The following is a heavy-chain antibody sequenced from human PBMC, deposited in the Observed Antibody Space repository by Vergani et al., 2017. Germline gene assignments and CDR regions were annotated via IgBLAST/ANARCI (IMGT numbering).Heavy chain of an antibody. Sequence: QVQLVQSGAEVKKPGASVKVSCKASGYTFTSYAMNWVRQAPGQGLEWMGWVNTNTGNPTYAQGFTGRFVFSLDTSVSTAYLQISSLRAEDTAVYYCARILWFGELLLPGYWGQGTLVTVSS. J-gene: IGHJ4*02. V-gene: IGHV7-4-1*02. CDR1: GYTFTSYA. CDR2: VNTNTGNP. CDR3: ARILWFGELLLPGY. D-gene: IGHD3-10*01.